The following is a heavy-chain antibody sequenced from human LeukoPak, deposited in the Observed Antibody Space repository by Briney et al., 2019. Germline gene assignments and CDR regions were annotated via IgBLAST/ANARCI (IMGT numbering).Heavy chain of an antibody. CDR1: GYTFTGYY. CDR2: INPNSGGT. CDR3: ARAGGWFGPYYFDY. J-gene: IGHJ4*02. D-gene: IGHD3-10*01. Sequence: GASVRVSCKASGYTFTGYYMHWVRQAPGQGLEWMGWINPNSGGTNYAQKFQGWVTMTRDTSISTAYMELSRLRSDDTAVYYCARAGGWFGPYYFDYWGQGTLVTVSS. V-gene: IGHV1-2*04.